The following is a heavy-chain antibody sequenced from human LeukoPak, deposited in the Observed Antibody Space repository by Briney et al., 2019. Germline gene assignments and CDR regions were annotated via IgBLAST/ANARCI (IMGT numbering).Heavy chain of an antibody. V-gene: IGHV3-30*03. Sequence: PGGSLRLSCAASGFTFSSYSMNWVRQAPGKGLEWVAVISYDGSNKYYADSVKGRFTISRDNSKNTLYLQMNSLRAEDTAVYYCARRARSGYYGYWGQGTLVTVSS. CDR3: ARRARSGYYGY. D-gene: IGHD3-22*01. CDR2: ISYDGSNK. CDR1: GFTFSSYS. J-gene: IGHJ4*02.